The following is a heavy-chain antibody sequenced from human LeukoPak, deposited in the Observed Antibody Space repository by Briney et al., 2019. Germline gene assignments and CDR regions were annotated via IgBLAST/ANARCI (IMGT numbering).Heavy chain of an antibody. CDR2: IWPDGSEK. J-gene: IGHJ4*02. D-gene: IGHD4-17*01. Sequence: GGSLRLSCGTSGFSFSNSYMSWVRQGPGQGLEWVATIWPDGSEKKYMDSLRDRFTISQDNARDLLFLQMNSLSVEDTAVYFCARLLGFVTTFDYWGQGALVTVSS. V-gene: IGHV3-7*01. CDR3: ARLLGFVTTFDY. CDR1: GFSFSNSY.